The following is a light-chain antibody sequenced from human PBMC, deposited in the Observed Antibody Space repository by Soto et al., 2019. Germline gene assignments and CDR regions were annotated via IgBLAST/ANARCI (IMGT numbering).Light chain of an antibody. Sequence: VLTQSPATLSVSPGESATLSCRASQSVSSNLAWYQQKTGQAPRLLIYGESTRATGIPDRLSGSGSGTELNLTISRLQSEDFAVYYCQKYYDWPITCGQGTRLEIK. CDR1: QSVSSN. V-gene: IGKV3-15*01. J-gene: IGKJ5*01. CDR2: GES. CDR3: QKYYDWPIT.